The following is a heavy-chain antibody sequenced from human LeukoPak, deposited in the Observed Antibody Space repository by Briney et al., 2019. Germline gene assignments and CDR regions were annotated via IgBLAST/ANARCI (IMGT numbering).Heavy chain of an antibody. CDR3: ARTVSGVVSPSNYYMDV. CDR1: GFTFSSHS. V-gene: IGHV3-21*01. D-gene: IGHD3-3*01. Sequence: GGSLRLSCAASGFTFSSHSMNWVRQAPGKGLEWVSSISSSSSYRYHADAVKGRFTISRDNAKNSLYLQMNSLRAEDTAVYYCARTVSGVVSPSNYYMDVWGKGTTVTVSS. CDR2: ISSSSSYR. J-gene: IGHJ6*03.